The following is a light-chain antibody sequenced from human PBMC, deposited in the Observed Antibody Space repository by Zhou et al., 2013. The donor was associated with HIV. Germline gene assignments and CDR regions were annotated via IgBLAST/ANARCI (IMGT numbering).Light chain of an antibody. Sequence: DIQMTQSPSSLSASVGDRVTIACRASQGIGNYLAWYQQKPGKVPKLLISAASTLQSGVPSRFSGTGYGTDFTLTISSLQPEDVATYYCQKYDSAPYTFGQGTKLQIK. CDR3: QKYDSAPYT. J-gene: IGKJ2*01. V-gene: IGKV1-27*01. CDR2: AAS. CDR1: QGIGNY.